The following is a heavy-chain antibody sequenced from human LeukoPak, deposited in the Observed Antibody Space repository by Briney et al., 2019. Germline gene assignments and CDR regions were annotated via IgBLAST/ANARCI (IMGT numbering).Heavy chain of an antibody. CDR3: ARDRQRLPTHPSYYYYYYMDV. J-gene: IGHJ6*03. V-gene: IGHV3-21*01. CDR1: GFTFSSYS. CDR2: ISSSSSYI. D-gene: IGHD6-25*01. Sequence: PGGSLRLSCAASGFTFSSYSMNWVRQAPGKGLEWVSSISSSSSYIYYADSVKGRFTISRDNAKNSLYLQMNSLRAEDTAVYYCARDRQRLPTHPSYYYYYYMDVWGKGTTVTVSS.